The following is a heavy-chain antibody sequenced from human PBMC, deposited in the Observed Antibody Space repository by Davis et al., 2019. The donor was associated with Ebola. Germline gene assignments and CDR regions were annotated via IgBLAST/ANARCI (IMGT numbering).Heavy chain of an antibody. CDR2: ISGSGGSA. Sequence: PGGSLRLSCAASGFTFSSYAMSWVRQAPGKGLEWVSAISGSGGSAYYGDSVKGRFTISRDNSKNTLYLQMNSLRAEDTAVYYCATTGITGTTYPYWGQGTLVTVSS. J-gene: IGHJ4*02. D-gene: IGHD1-20*01. V-gene: IGHV3-23*01. CDR1: GFTFSSYA. CDR3: ATTGITGTTYPY.